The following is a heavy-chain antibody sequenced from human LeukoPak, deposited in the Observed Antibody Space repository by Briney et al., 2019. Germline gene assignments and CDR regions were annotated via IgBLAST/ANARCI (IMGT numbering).Heavy chain of an antibody. Sequence: GKSLRLSCAGSGFTFDDYAMHWVRQAPGKGLEWVSGISWNSGNTGYADSVKGRFIVSRDNAKNSLYLQMNSLRDEDMALYYCAKGRSGYYYGSGPLDYWGQGTLVTVSS. CDR3: AKGRSGYYYGSGPLDY. V-gene: IGHV3-9*03. J-gene: IGHJ4*02. D-gene: IGHD3-10*01. CDR1: GFTFDDYA. CDR2: ISWNSGNT.